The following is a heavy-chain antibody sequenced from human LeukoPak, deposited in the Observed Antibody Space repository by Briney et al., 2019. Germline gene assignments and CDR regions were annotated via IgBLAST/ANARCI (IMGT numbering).Heavy chain of an antibody. Sequence: GASVKVSCKASGYTFTGYYMHWVRQAPGQGLEWMGWINPNSGGTNYAQKFQGWVTMTRDTSISTAYMELSRLRSDDTAVYYCARGEGGYSYGYDYWGQGTLVTVSS. CDR3: ARGEGGYSYGYDY. CDR2: INPNSGGT. D-gene: IGHD5-18*01. J-gene: IGHJ4*02. V-gene: IGHV1-2*04. CDR1: GYTFTGYY.